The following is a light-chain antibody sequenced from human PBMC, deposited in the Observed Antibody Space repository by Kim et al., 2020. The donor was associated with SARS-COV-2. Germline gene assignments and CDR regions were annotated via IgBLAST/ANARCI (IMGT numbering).Light chain of an antibody. J-gene: IGLJ3*02. CDR1: SSDVGGYNY. CDR3: SSYTSNSTWV. Sequence: GQSITISCTGTSSDVGGYNYVSWYQQHPGKAPKLMIYDVSKRPSGVSNRFSGSKSGNTASLTISGLHAEDEADYYCSSYTSNSTWVFGGGTQLTVL. CDR2: DVS. V-gene: IGLV2-14*04.